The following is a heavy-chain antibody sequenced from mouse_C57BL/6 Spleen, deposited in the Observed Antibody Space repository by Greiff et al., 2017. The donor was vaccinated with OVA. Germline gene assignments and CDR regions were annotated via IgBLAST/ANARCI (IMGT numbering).Heavy chain of an antibody. V-gene: IGHV1-82*01. J-gene: IGHJ2*01. CDR2: IYPGDGDT. CDR3: ARNGDIEVSVDY. Sequence: QVQLKQSGPELVKPGASVKISCKASGYAFSSSWMNWVQQRPGKGLEWIGRIYPGDGDTTYNGKFKGKATLTADKSSSTAYMQLSSLTSEDSAVYFCARNGDIEVSVDYWGQGTTLTVSS. CDR1: GYAFSSSW. D-gene: IGHD4-1*01.